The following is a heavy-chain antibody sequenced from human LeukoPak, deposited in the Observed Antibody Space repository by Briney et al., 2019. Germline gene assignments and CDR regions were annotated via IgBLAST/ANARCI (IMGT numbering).Heavy chain of an antibody. Sequence: PGGSLRLSCAASGFTFSSYGMHWVRQAPGKGLEWVAFIRYDGSNKYYADSVKGRFTISRDNSKNTLYLQMNSLRAEDTAVYYCAKSLVPANFDPYYFDYWGQGTLVTVSS. D-gene: IGHD3-9*01. J-gene: IGHJ4*02. CDR3: AKSLVPANFDPYYFDY. V-gene: IGHV3-30*02. CDR1: GFTFSSYG. CDR2: IRYDGSNK.